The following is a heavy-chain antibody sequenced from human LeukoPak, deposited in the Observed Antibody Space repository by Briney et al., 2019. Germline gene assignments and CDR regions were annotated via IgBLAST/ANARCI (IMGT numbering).Heavy chain of an antibody. CDR3: AKEKELRYFDWLPGNYDY. D-gene: IGHD3-9*01. CDR1: GFTFSSYG. CDR2: ISGSGGST. V-gene: IGHV3-23*01. Sequence: PGGSLRLSCAASGFTFSSYGMSWVRQAPGKGLEWVSAISGSGGSTYYADSVKGRFTISRDNSKNTLYLQMNSLRAEDTAVYYCAKEKELRYFDWLPGNYDYWGQGTLVTVSS. J-gene: IGHJ4*02.